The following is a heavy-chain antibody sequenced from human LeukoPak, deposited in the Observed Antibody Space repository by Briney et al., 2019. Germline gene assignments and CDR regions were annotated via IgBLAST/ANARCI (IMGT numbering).Heavy chain of an antibody. J-gene: IGHJ3*02. D-gene: IGHD3-22*01. CDR3: ARFYYYDSSGFHDAFDI. CDR1: GFTFSSYS. Sequence: GGSLRLSCAASGFTFSSYSMNWVRQAPGKGLEWVSSISSSSSYIYYADSVKGRFTISRDNAKNSLYLQMNSLRAEDTAVYYCARFYYYDSSGFHDAFDIWGQGTMVTVSS. V-gene: IGHV3-21*01. CDR2: ISSSSSYI.